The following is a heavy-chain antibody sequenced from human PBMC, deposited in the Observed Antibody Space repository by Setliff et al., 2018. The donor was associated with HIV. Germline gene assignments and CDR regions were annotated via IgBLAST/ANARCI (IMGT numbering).Heavy chain of an antibody. CDR1: GGSISSGCYY. Sequence: SETLSLTCTVSGGSISSGCYYWSWIRQHPGKGLEWIGYIYYSGSTYYNPSLKSRVTISVDTSKNQLSLKLNSATAAVTAVYYCARREEYCSCASDYWGQGALVTVSS. D-gene: IGHD6-6*01. CDR2: IYYSGST. CDR3: ARREEYCSCASDY. V-gene: IGHV4-31*03. J-gene: IGHJ4*02.